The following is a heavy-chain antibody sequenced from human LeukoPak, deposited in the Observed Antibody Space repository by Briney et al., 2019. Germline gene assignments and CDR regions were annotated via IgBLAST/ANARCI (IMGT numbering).Heavy chain of an antibody. V-gene: IGHV3-13*01. Sequence: AGGSLRLSCAASGFTFSSYDMHWVRQATGKGLEWVSAIGTDGDTYYPGSVKGRFTISRENAKNSLYLQMNSLRAGDTAVYYCARGSVGSSWTPFDYWGQGTLVTVSS. CDR3: ARGSVGSSWTPFDY. J-gene: IGHJ4*02. CDR1: GFTFSSYD. CDR2: IGTDGDT. D-gene: IGHD6-13*01.